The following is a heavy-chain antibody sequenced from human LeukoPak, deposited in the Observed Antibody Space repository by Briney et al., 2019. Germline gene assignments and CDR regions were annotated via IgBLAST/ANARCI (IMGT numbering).Heavy chain of an antibody. CDR2: IYYSGST. D-gene: IGHD1-26*01. V-gene: IGHV4-30-4*01. J-gene: IGHJ4*02. Sequence: SETLSLTCTVSGGSISSGDYYWSWIRQPPGKGLEWVGYIYYSGSTYYNPSLKSRVTISVDTSKNQFSLKLSSVTAADTAVYYCARERGSGSYGKLNYWGQETLVTVSS. CDR1: GGSISSGDYY. CDR3: ARERGSGSYGKLNY.